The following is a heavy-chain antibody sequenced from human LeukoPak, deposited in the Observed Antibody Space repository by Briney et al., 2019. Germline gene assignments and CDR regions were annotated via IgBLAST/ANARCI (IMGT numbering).Heavy chain of an antibody. J-gene: IGHJ4*02. CDR3: AREWNYGGVYFDY. CDR1: GGTFSSYA. D-gene: IGHD4-23*01. V-gene: IGHV1-69*13. Sequence: ASVNVSCKASGGTFSSYAISWVRQAPGQGLEWMGGIIPIFGTANYAQKFQGRVTITADESTSTAYMELSSLRSEDTAVYYCAREWNYGGVYFDYWGQGTLVTVSS. CDR2: IIPIFGTA.